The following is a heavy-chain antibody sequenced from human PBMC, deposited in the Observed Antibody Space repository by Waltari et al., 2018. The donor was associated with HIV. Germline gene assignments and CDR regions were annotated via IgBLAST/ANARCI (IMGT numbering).Heavy chain of an antibody. J-gene: IGHJ2*01. D-gene: IGHD6-6*01. CDR2: ISSSSSTI. V-gene: IGHV3-48*01. CDR1: GFTFSSYS. Sequence: EVQLVESGGGLVQPGGSLRLSCAAAGFTFSSYSMNRVRTAPGTGLEWVSYISSSSSTIYYADSVKGRFTISRDNAKNSLYLQMNSLRAEDTAVYYCARDPSIAARATYWYFDLWGRGTLVTVSS. CDR3: ARDPSIAARATYWYFDL.